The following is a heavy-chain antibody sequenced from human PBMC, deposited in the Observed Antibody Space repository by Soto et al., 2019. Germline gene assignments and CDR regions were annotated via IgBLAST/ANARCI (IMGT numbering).Heavy chain of an antibody. CDR1: GGPIKTGDYY. CDR3: ARAGFSYGHRLF. Sequence: QVQLKESGPGLVKPSETLSLNCNVSGGPIKTGDYYWNWIRQPPGKGLEWIGYVFYSGSTNYSPSLKSRAAISMYTAKNQFSLSLTAVTAADTAVYYCARAGFSYGHRLFWGQGIRVTVST. J-gene: IGHJ4*02. D-gene: IGHD3-10*01. V-gene: IGHV4-30-4*01. CDR2: VFYSGST.